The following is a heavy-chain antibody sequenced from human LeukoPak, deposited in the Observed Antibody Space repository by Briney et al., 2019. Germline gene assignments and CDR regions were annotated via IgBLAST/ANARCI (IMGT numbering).Heavy chain of an antibody. CDR2: IHRDGSEK. D-gene: IGHD4/OR15-4a*01. CDR3: ARGWCSPPCSGAGD. Sequence: GGSLRLSCTASGFTFRSYWMTWVRQAPGKGLEWVANIHRDGSEKNYVDSVRGRFTISRDNAENSLYLQMDSLRAEDAAVYFCARGWCSPPCSGAGDWGKGTTVTVS. CDR1: GFTFRSYW. V-gene: IGHV3-7*03. J-gene: IGHJ6*03.